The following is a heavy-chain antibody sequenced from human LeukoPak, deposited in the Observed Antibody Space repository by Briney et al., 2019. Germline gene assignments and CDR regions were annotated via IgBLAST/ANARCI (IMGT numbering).Heavy chain of an antibody. D-gene: IGHD1-26*01. CDR1: GFTLSTYW. V-gene: IGHV3-7*03. J-gene: IGHJ4*02. CDR2: IKQDGSEI. CDR3: ARDKVVGATIFDY. Sequence: HPGGSLRLSCAASGFTLSTYWMSWVRQAPGKGLEWVANIKQDGSEIYYVDSVKGRFTISRDNAKNSLYLQMNSLRAEDTAVYYCARDKVVGATIFDYWGQGTLVTVSS.